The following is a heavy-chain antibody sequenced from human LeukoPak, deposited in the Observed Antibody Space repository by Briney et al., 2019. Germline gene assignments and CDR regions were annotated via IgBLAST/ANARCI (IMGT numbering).Heavy chain of an antibody. CDR1: GFTFSSYA. D-gene: IGHD5-18*01. Sequence: GRSLRLSCAASGFTFSSYAMHWVRQAPGKGLEWVAVISYDGSNKYYADSVKGRFTISRDNSKNTLYLQMNSLRAEGTAVYYCARDTAMYYFDYWGQGTLVTVSS. CDR3: ARDTAMYYFDY. J-gene: IGHJ4*02. V-gene: IGHV3-30-3*01. CDR2: ISYDGSNK.